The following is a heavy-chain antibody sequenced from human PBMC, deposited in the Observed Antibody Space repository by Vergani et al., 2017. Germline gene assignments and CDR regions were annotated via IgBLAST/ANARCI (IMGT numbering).Heavy chain of an antibody. CDR1: GGSFSGYY. CDR2: INHSGST. CDR3: ARGQSVRGVYSRSDGMDV. D-gene: IGHD3-10*02. V-gene: IGHV4-34*01. Sequence: QVQLQQWGAGLLKPSETLSVTCAVYGGSFSGYYWCWIRQPPGKGLEWIGEINHSGSTNYNPSPKRRVTIPVDTSKTQFSLKLSSVTAADTAVYYCARGQSVRGVYSRSDGMDVWGQGTTVTVSS. J-gene: IGHJ6*02.